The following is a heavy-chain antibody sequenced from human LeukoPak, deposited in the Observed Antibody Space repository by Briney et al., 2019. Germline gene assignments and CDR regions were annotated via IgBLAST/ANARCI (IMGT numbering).Heavy chain of an antibody. D-gene: IGHD5-18*01. CDR1: GGSISSGGYY. V-gene: IGHV4-31*03. CDR3: AMRALYSYTYYFDY. Sequence: SQTLSLTCTVSGGSISSGGYYWSWIRQDPGKGLEWIGYIYYSGSTYYNPSLKSRVTISVDTSKNQFSLKLSSVTAADTAVYYCAMRALYSYTYYFDYWGQGTLVTVSS. J-gene: IGHJ4*02. CDR2: IYYSGST.